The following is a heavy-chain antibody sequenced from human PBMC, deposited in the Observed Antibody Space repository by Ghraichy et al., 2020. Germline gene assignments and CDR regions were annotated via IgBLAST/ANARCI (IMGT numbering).Heavy chain of an antibody. CDR1: GFTFSHYA. CDR2: ISGSAGST. CDR3: AKADYGDPWGLDV. Sequence: LSLTCAGSGFTFSHYAMSWVRQAAGKGLEWVSTISGSAGSTYYADSVKGRFSISRENSKNTLYLQASTLTAEDTAVYFCAKADYGDPWGLDVWGQGTAVTVSS. V-gene: IGHV3-23*01. D-gene: IGHD4-17*01. J-gene: IGHJ6*02.